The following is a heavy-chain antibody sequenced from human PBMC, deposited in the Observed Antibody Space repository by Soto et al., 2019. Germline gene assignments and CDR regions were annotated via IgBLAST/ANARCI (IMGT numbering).Heavy chain of an antibody. CDR2: IIPIFGTA. J-gene: IGHJ4*02. D-gene: IGHD3-22*01. V-gene: IGHV1-69*06. CDR3: ASGSYYYDSSGYTLDY. CDR1: GGTFSMYA. Sequence: SVKVSCKASGGTFSMYAISGVRQSPLRGLEWMGGIIPIFGTANYAQKFQGRVTITADKSTSTAYMELSSLRSEDTAVYYCASGSYYYDSSGYTLDYWGQGTLVTVSS.